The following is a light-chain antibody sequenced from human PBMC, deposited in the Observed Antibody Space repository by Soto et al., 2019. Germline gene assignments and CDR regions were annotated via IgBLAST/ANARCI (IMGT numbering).Light chain of an antibody. V-gene: IGKV3-15*01. CDR3: QQYFEWPPMT. J-gene: IGKJ1*01. CDR1: ETVATN. CDR2: GAS. Sequence: EVVMTQSPATLSVSPGERATLSCGASETVATNLAWYQQKPGQAPRLLISGASTRAAGISDRFRGSGSGTEFTLTISSLRSEDSAIYYCQQYFEWPPMTFGQGTKVDIK.